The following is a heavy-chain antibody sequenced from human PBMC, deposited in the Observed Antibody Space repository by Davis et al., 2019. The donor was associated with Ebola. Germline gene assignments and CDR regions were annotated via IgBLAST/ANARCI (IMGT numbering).Heavy chain of an antibody. J-gene: IGHJ4*02. CDR3: ARGRGSGWYLDYFDY. CDR2: INAYNGNT. Sequence: SVKVSCKASGGTFSSYAISWVRQAPGQGLEWMGWINAYNGNTNYAQKFQGRVTITADKSTSTAYMELSSLRSEDTAVYYCARGRGSGWYLDYFDYWGQGTLVTVSS. D-gene: IGHD6-19*01. CDR1: GGTFSSYA. V-gene: IGHV1-69*10.